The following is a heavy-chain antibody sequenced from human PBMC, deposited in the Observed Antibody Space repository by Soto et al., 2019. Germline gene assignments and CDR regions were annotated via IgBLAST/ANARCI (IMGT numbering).Heavy chain of an antibody. V-gene: IGHV3-7*01. Sequence: LRLCCAVSGLTFRSHWMSRVRQAPGKGLEWVALMNPDGSKKFYVDSVKGRFTISRDNVKDSLYLQMDSLRAEDTAVYYCARDPAFRSMD. CDR1: GLTFRSHW. D-gene: IGHD2-2*01. J-gene: IGHJ6*03. CDR3: ARDPAFRSMD. CDR2: MNPDGSKK.